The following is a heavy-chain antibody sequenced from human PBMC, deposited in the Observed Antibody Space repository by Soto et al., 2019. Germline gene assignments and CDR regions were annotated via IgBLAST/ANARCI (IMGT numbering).Heavy chain of an antibody. D-gene: IGHD3-22*01. CDR3: ARGRRFYYDSSGRYFDL. J-gene: IGHJ2*01. CDR1: GGSFSGYY. CDR2: INHSGST. Sequence: QVQLQQWGAGLLKPSETLSLTCAVYGGSFSGYYWSWIRQPPGKGLGWIGEINHSGSTNYNPSLKSRVTISVDTSKNQFSLKLSSVTAADTAVYYCARGRRFYYDSSGRYFDLWGRGTLVTVSS. V-gene: IGHV4-34*01.